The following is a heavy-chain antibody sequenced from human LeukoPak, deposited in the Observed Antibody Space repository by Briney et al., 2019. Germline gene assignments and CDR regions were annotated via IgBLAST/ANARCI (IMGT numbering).Heavy chain of an antibody. CDR1: GYTFTVYY. V-gene: IGHV1-69*06. D-gene: IGHD3-22*01. CDR3: ARDSYDSSGYYYGDFDY. J-gene: IGHJ4*02. Sequence: SVKVSFKASGYTFTVYYMHWVRQAPGQGLEWMGGIIPIFGTANYAQKFQGRVTITADKSTSTAYMELSSLRSEDTAVYYCARDSYDSSGYYYGDFDYWGQGTLVTVSS. CDR2: IIPIFGTA.